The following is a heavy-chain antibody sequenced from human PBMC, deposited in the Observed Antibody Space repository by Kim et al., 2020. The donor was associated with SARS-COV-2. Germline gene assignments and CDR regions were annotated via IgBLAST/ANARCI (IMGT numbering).Heavy chain of an antibody. D-gene: IGHD3-10*01. CDR3: ARVGVRGVTVFDY. Sequence: YAESVKGRFTIARDNAKNSLYRQMNSLRAEDTAVYYCARVGVRGVTVFDYWGQGNLVTVSS. V-gene: IGHV3-21*01. J-gene: IGHJ4*02.